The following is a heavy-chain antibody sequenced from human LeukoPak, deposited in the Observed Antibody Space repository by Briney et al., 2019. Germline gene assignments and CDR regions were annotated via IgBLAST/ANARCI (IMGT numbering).Heavy chain of an antibody. CDR3: ARAVANRIINYYYMDV. V-gene: IGHV3-7*01. J-gene: IGHJ6*03. CDR1: GFTFSSYW. D-gene: IGHD3-10*01. CDR2: IKQDGSEK. Sequence: PGGSLRLSCAASGFTFSSYWMTWVRQAPGKGLEWVANIKQDGSEKYYMDSVKGRFTISRDNAKNSLYLQMNSLRAEDTAVYYCARAVANRIINYYYMDVWDQGTTVTVSS.